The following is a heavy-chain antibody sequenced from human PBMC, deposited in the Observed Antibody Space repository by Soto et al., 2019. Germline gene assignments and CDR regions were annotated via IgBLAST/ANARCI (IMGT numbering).Heavy chain of an antibody. Sequence: SGPTLVNPTETLTLTCTVSGFSLSDARMGVSWIRQPPGRALEWLAHIFSNDEKSYSTSLKSRLTISKDTSKSQVVLTMTNMDPVDTATYYCARIGYSYGYFYYDSSGYYYILDYWGQGTLVTVSS. CDR2: IFSNDEK. J-gene: IGHJ4*02. CDR1: GFSLSDARMG. CDR3: ARIGYSYGYFYYDSSGYYYILDY. D-gene: IGHD3-22*01. V-gene: IGHV2-26*01.